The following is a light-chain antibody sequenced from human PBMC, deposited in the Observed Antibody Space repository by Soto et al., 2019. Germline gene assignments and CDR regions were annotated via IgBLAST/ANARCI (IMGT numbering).Light chain of an antibody. CDR2: GAS. V-gene: IGKV3-20*01. CDR3: QQYGSSPWT. J-gene: IGKJ1*01. CDR1: ENVRTF. Sequence: DIVLTQTQGTVSLSPGERATLSCRASENVRTFVDWYQQKPGQAPRLLIYGASNRATDIPARFSGSGSGTDFTLTISRLEPEDFAVYYCQQYGSSPWTFGQGSKVDI.